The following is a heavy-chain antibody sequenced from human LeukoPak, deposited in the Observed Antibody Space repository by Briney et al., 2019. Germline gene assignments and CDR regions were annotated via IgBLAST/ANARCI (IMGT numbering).Heavy chain of an antibody. J-gene: IGHJ6*03. CDR1: GFTFSSYA. CDR2: ISYDGSNK. Sequence: GGSLRLSSAASGFTFSSYAMHWVRQAPGKGLEWMAVISYDGSNKYYADSVKGRFTISRDNSKNTLYLQMNSLRAEDTAVYYCARDMGSGSGRHYYYMDVWGKGTTVTVSS. D-gene: IGHD6-19*01. CDR3: ARDMGSGSGRHYYYMDV. V-gene: IGHV3-30*01.